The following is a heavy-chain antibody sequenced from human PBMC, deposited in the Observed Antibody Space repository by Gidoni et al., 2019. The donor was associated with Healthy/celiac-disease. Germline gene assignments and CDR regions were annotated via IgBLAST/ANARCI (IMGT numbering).Heavy chain of an antibody. J-gene: IGHJ5*02. CDR3: ARVMVRGVIITGFDP. CDR1: VGSIRPGDSS. V-gene: IGHV4-30-4*01. CDR2: IYYSGNT. D-gene: IGHD3-10*01. Sequence: QVQLQESGPGLVKPSQTLSLTCTVSVGSIRPGDSSSRWIRQPPGKGLEWIGYIYYSGNTYYNPSLKSRVTISVDTSKNQLSLKLSSVTAADTAVYYCARVMVRGVIITGFDPWGQGTLVTVSS.